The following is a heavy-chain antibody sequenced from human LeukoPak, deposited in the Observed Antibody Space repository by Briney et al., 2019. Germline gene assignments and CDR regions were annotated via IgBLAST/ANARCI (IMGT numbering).Heavy chain of an antibody. Sequence: GGSLRLSCAASGFTFSRFTMNWVRQAPGKGLEWVSSISSRSTCTYYADSLKGRFNISRDNAKNSLFLQMNSLRAEDTAVYYCATTHITGTTSALDHWGQGTLVTVSS. J-gene: IGHJ4*02. CDR2: ISSRSTCT. CDR1: GFTFSRFT. D-gene: IGHD1-20*01. V-gene: IGHV3-21*01. CDR3: ATTHITGTTSALDH.